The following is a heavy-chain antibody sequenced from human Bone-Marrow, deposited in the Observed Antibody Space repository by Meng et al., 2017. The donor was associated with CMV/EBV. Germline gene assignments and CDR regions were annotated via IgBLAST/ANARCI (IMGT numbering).Heavy chain of an antibody. CDR1: GFTFSSYS. V-gene: IGHV3-21*01. D-gene: IGHD2-2*02. Sequence: GESLKISCAASGFTFSSYSMNWVRQAPGKGLEWVSSISSSSYIYYADSVKGRFTISRDNAKNSLYLQMNSLRAEDTAVYYCARGRIVDAVVVPAAIRENAFEIWGQGTMVTVSS. CDR3: ARGRIVDAVVVPAAIRENAFEI. J-gene: IGHJ3*02. CDR2: ISSSSYI.